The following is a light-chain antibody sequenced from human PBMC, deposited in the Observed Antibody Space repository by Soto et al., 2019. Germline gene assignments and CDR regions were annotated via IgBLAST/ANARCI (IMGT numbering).Light chain of an antibody. Sequence: DIVMTQSPDSLAVSLGERATINCKSSQSVLYSSNNKNYLAWYQQKPGQPPKLLIYWASTRESGVPDRFSGSGSGTDFTLTISSLQAEDLAVYYCQQHFSIPFTFGPGTKVEIE. V-gene: IGKV4-1*01. CDR1: QSVLYSSNNKNY. CDR2: WAS. CDR3: QQHFSIPFT. J-gene: IGKJ3*01.